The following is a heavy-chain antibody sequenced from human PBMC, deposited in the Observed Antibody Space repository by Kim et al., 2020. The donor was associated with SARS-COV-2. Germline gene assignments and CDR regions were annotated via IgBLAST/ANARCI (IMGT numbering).Heavy chain of an antibody. J-gene: IGHJ5*02. D-gene: IGHD2-15*01. CDR2: INPSGGNT. V-gene: IGHV1-46*01. CDR3: ARDVPTPSGRVANWFDL. CDR1: GYTFTSYY. Sequence: ASVKVSCKASGYTFTSYYIHWVRQAPGQGLEWMGIINPSGGNTRYGQNFQGRVTMTRDTSTSTVYMELSSLRSEDTAVYYCARDVPTPSGRVANWFDLWGQGTLVTVSS.